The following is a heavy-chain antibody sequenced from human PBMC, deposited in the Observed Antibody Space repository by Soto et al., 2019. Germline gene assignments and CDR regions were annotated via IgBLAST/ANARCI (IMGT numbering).Heavy chain of an antibody. Sequence: GGSLRLSCAASGFPFSSYEMNLVRQAPGKGLEWVSYISSSGSTIYYADSVKGRFTISRDNAKNSLYLQMNSLRAEDTAVYYCAGSELLPAYYFDYWGQGTLFTVSS. CDR1: GFPFSSYE. D-gene: IGHD3-10*01. V-gene: IGHV3-48*03. CDR2: ISSSGSTI. J-gene: IGHJ4*02. CDR3: AGSELLPAYYFDY.